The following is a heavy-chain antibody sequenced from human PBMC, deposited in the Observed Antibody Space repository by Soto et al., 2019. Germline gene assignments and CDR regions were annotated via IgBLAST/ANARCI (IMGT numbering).Heavy chain of an antibody. V-gene: IGHV1-69*12. D-gene: IGHD6-19*01. CDR3: AQTLGLAVSGPGRFDL. Sequence: QVQLVQSGTEVKKPGSSVKVSCKASGGTFSRYAISWVRQAPGQGLEWMGGIIPIFGTANYAQTFQGRVTITADESTSTAYMEQRRLRSEDTAVYYCAQTLGLAVSGPGRFDLWGRGTLVTVTS. CDR2: IIPIFGTA. CDR1: GGTFSRYA. J-gene: IGHJ2*01.